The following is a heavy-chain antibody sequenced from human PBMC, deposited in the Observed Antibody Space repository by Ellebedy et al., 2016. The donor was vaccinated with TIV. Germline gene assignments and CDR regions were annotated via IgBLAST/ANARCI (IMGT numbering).Heavy chain of an antibody. D-gene: IGHD5-18*01. J-gene: IGHJ5*02. CDR1: GGSISMTNW. Sequence: PSETLSLTCAVSGGSISMTNWWRWVRQAPGKGLEWVAVLWYDGSKTYYADSVKGRFTISRDNSKNTLYLQMNSLRAEDTAVYYCATGGYSNGYGGWFDPWGQGTLVTVSS. CDR2: LWYDGSKT. CDR3: ATGGYSNGYGGWFDP. V-gene: IGHV3-33*08.